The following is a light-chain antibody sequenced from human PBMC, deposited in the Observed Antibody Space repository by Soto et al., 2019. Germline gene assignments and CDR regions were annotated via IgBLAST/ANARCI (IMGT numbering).Light chain of an antibody. CDR2: EVS. J-gene: IGLJ1*01. CDR3: SSFTTSSTPYV. CDR1: SSDVGGYNY. V-gene: IGLV2-14*01. Sequence: QSALTQPASVSGSPGQTITISCTGTSSDVGGYNYLSWYQQHPGKAPKVMIYEVSNRPSGVSNRFSGSKSGNTASLTISGLQAEDEADYFCSSFTTSSTPYVFGTGTKVTVL.